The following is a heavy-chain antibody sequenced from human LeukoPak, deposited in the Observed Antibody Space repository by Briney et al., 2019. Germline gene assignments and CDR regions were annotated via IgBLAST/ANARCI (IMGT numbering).Heavy chain of an antibody. Sequence: PGGSLRLSCAASGFTVSSNYMSWVRQPPGKGLEWIGEINHSGSTNYNPSLKSRVTISVDTSKNQFSLKLSSVTAADTAVYYCARARPTYYYDSSAKEYFQHWGQGTLVTVSS. CDR1: GFTVSSNY. V-gene: IGHV4-34*01. CDR2: INHSGST. CDR3: ARARPTYYYDSSAKEYFQH. D-gene: IGHD3-22*01. J-gene: IGHJ1*01.